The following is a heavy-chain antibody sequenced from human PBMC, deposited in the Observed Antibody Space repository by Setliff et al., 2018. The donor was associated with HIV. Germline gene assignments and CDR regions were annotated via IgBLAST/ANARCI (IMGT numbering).Heavy chain of an antibody. CDR2: LNPSGGST. D-gene: IGHD6-19*01. Sequence: ASVKVSCKASGYTFINYYIHWVRQVPGQGLEWMGILNPSGGSTTYALKFQGRVTMTSDTSTSTVYMELSSLRSEDTALYYCARVDPYSSGYSTSADYYYYGLDVWGQGTTVTVSS. J-gene: IGHJ6*02. CDR1: GYTFINYY. V-gene: IGHV1-46*01. CDR3: ARVDPYSSGYSTSADYYYYGLDV.